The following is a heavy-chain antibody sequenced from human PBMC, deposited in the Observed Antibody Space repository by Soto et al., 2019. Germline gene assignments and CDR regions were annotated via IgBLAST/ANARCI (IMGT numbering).Heavy chain of an antibody. J-gene: IGHJ4*02. CDR3: ARGIAAATHY. D-gene: IGHD6-13*01. CDR2: ISRNGSSK. Sequence: ETLSLTCSVSGASISSYYYTWIRQTPGKGLECVSTISRNGSSKYYANSVKGRFTISRDNSKNTLYLQMNSLRAEDTAVYYCARGIAAATHYWGQGTLVTVSS. CDR1: GASISSYY. V-gene: IGHV3-64*01.